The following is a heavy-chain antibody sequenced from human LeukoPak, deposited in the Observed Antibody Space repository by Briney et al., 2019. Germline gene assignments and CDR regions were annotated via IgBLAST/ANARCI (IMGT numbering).Heavy chain of an antibody. CDR1: GYTFTSYG. V-gene: IGHV1-18*01. Sequence: GASVKVSCKASGYTFTSYGISWVRQAPGQGLEWMGWISAYNGNTNYAQKLQGRVTMTTDTSTSTAYMELRSLRSDDTAVYYCARDKTRGYSYGYDYFDYWGQGTLVTVSS. J-gene: IGHJ4*02. D-gene: IGHD5-18*01. CDR2: ISAYNGNT. CDR3: ARDKTRGYSYGYDYFDY.